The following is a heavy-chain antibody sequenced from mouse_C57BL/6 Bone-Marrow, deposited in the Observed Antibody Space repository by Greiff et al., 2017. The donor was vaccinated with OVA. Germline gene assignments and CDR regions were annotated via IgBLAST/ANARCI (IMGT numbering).Heavy chain of an antibody. D-gene: IGHD1-1*01. Sequence: VQLQQSGPELVKPGASVKISCKASGYSFTSYYIHWVKQRPGQGLEWIGWIYPGSGNTKYNEKFKGKATLTADTSSSTAYMQLSSLTSEDSAVYYCARRYYGSSPLDYWGQGTTLIVSS. J-gene: IGHJ2*01. CDR3: ARRYYGSSPLDY. V-gene: IGHV1-66*01. CDR1: GYSFTSYY. CDR2: IYPGSGNT.